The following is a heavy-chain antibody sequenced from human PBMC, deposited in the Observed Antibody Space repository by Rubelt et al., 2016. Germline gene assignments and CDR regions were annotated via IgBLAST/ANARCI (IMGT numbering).Heavy chain of an antibody. D-gene: IGHD3-22*01. CDR1: TFTSYG. Sequence: TFTSYGITWVRQAPGQGLEWMGWISAYNGNTNYAQKLQGRVTMTTDTSTSTAYMELRSLRSDDTAVYYCAGVGPAVYYYESSGYLARLFDYWGQGTLVTVSS. CDR2: ISAYNGNT. V-gene: IGHV1-18*01. CDR3: AGVGPAVYYYESSGYLARLFDY. J-gene: IGHJ4*02.